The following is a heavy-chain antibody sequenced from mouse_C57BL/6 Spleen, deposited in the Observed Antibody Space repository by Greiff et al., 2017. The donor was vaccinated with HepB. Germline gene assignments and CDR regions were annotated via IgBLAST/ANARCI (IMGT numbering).Heavy chain of an antibody. J-gene: IGHJ1*03. CDR1: GYTFTSYW. CDR3: ARGRIYYGKTWYFDV. CDR2: IYPSDSET. V-gene: IGHV1-61*01. Sequence: QVQLQQPGAELVRPGSSVKLSCKASGYTFTSYWMDWVKQRPGQGLEWIGNIYPSDSETHYNQKFKDKATLTVDKSSSTAYMQLSSLTSEDSAVYYCARGRIYYGKTWYFDVWGTGTTVTVSS. D-gene: IGHD2-1*01.